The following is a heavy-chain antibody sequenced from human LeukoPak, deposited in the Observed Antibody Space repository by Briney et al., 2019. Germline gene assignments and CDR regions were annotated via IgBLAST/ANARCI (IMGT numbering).Heavy chain of an antibody. J-gene: IGHJ2*01. CDR1: GGSISSYY. Sequence: SETLSLTCTVSGGSISSYYWSWIRQPPGKGLEWIGYIYYSGSTNYNPSLKSRVTISVDTSKNQFSLKLSSVTAADTAVYYCAREPPPPLWFGEYRNWYFDLWGRGTLVTVSS. CDR2: IYYSGST. D-gene: IGHD3-10*01. V-gene: IGHV4-59*12. CDR3: AREPPPPLWFGEYRNWYFDL.